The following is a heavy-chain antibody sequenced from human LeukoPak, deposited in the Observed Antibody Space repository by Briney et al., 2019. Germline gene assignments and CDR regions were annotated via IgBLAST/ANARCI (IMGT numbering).Heavy chain of an antibody. CDR2: IHHSGSS. V-gene: IGHV4-4*02. J-gene: IGHJ3*02. CDR1: GDSVSGSFW. Sequence: SETLSLTCAVSGDSVSGSFWWSWVRQPPHKGLEWIGEIHHSGSSNYNPSLESRVIISLDGSKNLLSLELSSVTAADTAVYYCATRGDYSDTSGNSYDALDIWGQGTMVTVSS. D-gene: IGHD3-22*01. CDR3: ATRGDYSDTSGNSYDALDI.